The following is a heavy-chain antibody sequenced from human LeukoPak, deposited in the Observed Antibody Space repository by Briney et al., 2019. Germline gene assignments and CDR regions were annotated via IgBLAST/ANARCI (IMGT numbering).Heavy chain of an antibody. CDR2: IYYGGST. D-gene: IGHD3-9*01. V-gene: IGHV4-39*07. CDR3: AREPVDYDILTGYPTD. Sequence: SETLSLTCTVSGGSILRSRYYWGWIRQPPGKGLEWIGSIYYGGSTDYTPSLKSRVIISVDTSKNQFSLKLSSVTAADTAVYYCAREPVDYDILTGYPTDWGQGTLVTVSS. J-gene: IGHJ4*02. CDR1: GGSILRSRYY.